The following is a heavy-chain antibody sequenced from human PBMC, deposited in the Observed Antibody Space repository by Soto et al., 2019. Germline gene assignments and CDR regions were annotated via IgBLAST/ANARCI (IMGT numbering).Heavy chain of an antibody. CDR2: VEPSDSYT. CDR3: ARSGALAGAGY. CDR1: KYSCTSYW. J-gene: IGHJ4*02. D-gene: IGHD6-13*01. V-gene: IGHV5-10-1*01. Sequence: AESRKISCQESKYSCTSYWISWLRQTPGKGLEWMGRVEPSDSYTNYSPTFQGHATISADKSISTGYLQWRSLKASDTAVDDSARSGALAGAGYWDQGCLGSVSS.